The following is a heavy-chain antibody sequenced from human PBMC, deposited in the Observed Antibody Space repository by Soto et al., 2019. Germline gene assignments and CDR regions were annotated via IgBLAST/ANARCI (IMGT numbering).Heavy chain of an antibody. CDR1: GGSISTYY. Sequence: GTLSLTCTVSGGSISTYYWSWIRQPPGGTLEWIGYIYASGATTYNPSLESRVTMSVDMPNNEFSLELTSLTAADTAVYYCARSHSFDGSIYHYYFDFWGQGTLVTVSS. J-gene: IGHJ4*02. CDR2: IYASGAT. CDR3: ARSHSFDGSIYHYYFDF. V-gene: IGHV4-59*01. D-gene: IGHD3-10*01.